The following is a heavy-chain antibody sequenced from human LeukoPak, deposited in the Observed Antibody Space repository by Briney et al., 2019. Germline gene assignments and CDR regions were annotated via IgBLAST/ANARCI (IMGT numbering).Heavy chain of an antibody. D-gene: IGHD3-16*01. CDR2: ITSSGAYI. Sequence: GGSLRLSCAASGFTFNYYNMNWVRQAPGKALEWVSSITSSGAYIFYADSVKGRFTISRDQSKSTVYLQMTSLRAEDTAVFYCAKGTADYDASDPLDFWGQGTLVTVSS. J-gene: IGHJ4*02. CDR1: GFTFNYYN. V-gene: IGHV3-21*04. CDR3: AKGTADYDASDPLDF.